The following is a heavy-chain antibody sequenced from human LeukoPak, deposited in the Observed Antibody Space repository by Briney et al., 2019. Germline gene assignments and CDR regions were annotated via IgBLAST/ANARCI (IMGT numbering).Heavy chain of an antibody. CDR1: GFTFSSYA. D-gene: IGHD4-17*01. J-gene: IGHJ4*02. CDR3: AKITRVRGDYDIDY. CDR2: ISYDGSDK. Sequence: PGGSLRLSCAASGFTFSSYAMYWVRQAPGKGLEWVAVISYDGSDKFYADSVKGRFTISRDNSKNTLYLQMNSLRAEDTAVYYCAKITRVRGDYDIDYWGQGTLVTVSS. V-gene: IGHV3-30*04.